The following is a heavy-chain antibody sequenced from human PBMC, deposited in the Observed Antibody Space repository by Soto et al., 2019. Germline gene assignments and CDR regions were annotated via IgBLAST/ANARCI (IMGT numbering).Heavy chain of an antibody. CDR1: GFTFSSYA. Sequence: GGSLRLSCAASGFTFSSYAMHWVRQAPGKGLGWVAVISYDGSNKYYADSVKGRFTISRDNSKNTLYLQMNSLRAEDTAVYYCARGAYYYGSGSYAFDIWGQGTVVTVSS. D-gene: IGHD3-10*01. CDR2: ISYDGSNK. CDR3: ARGAYYYGSGSYAFDI. J-gene: IGHJ3*02. V-gene: IGHV3-30-3*01.